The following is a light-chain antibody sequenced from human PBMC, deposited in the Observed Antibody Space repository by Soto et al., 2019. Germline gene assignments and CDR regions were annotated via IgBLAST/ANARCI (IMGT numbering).Light chain of an antibody. Sequence: DIVLTQSPGTLSLSPGERATLFCRASQSLSASYLAWYQQKPGQAPRLLVYGASSRATGIPDRFSGSGSGTDFTLIISRLEPEDFAVYYCQQYGGSSWTFGQGTTVDI. CDR2: GAS. CDR1: QSLSASY. V-gene: IGKV3-20*01. J-gene: IGKJ1*01. CDR3: QQYGGSSWT.